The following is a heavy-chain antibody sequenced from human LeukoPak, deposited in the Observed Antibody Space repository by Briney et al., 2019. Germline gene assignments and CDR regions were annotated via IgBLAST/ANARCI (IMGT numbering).Heavy chain of an antibody. V-gene: IGHV4-31*03. D-gene: IGHD5-18*01. CDR2: IYYSGST. CDR3: ARGAEDTAWGYFDY. CDR1: GGSISSGGYY. J-gene: IGHJ4*02. Sequence: PSETLSLTCTVSGGSISSGGYYWSWIRQHPGKGLGWIGYIYYSGSTYYNPSLKSRVTISVDTSKNQFSLKLSSVTAADTAVYYCARGAEDTAWGYFDYWGQGTLVTVSS.